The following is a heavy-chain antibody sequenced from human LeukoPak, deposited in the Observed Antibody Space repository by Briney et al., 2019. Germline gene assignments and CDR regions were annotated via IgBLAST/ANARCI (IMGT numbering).Heavy chain of an antibody. CDR1: GGTFSSYA. Sequence: ASVKVSCKASGGTFSSYAISWVRQAPGQGLEWMGGIIPIFGTTNYAQKFQGRVTITADESTSTAYMELSSLRSEDTAVYYCARDFCSTSCNLGYWGQGTLVTVSS. D-gene: IGHD2-2*01. CDR3: ARDFCSTSCNLGY. V-gene: IGHV1-69*01. CDR2: IIPIFGTT. J-gene: IGHJ4*02.